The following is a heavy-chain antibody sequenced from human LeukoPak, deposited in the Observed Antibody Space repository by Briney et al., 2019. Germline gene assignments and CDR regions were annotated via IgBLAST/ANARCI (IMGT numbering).Heavy chain of an antibody. V-gene: IGHV3-11*01. J-gene: IGHJ5*01. Sequence: PGGSLRLSCAASGFTFSDYYMSWIRQAPGKGLEWVSYISGSGSTVYYAASVRGRFTISRDNAKNSLFLQMNSLRAEDTAVYYCARDRGNSDPGDWFDSWGQGTLVTVFS. CDR3: ARDRGNSDPGDWFDS. D-gene: IGHD4-23*01. CDR2: ISGSGSTV. CDR1: GFTFSDYY.